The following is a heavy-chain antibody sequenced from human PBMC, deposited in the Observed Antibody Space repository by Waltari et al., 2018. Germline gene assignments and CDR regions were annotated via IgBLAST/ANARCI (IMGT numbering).Heavy chain of an antibody. CDR3: VSGGWGFYFDY. D-gene: IGHD7-27*01. J-gene: IGHJ4*02. CDR2: ISMSTTYI. CDR1: GFSFSSYS. V-gene: IGHV3-21*01. Sequence: EVQLVESGGGLVKPGGSLRLSCGASGFSFSSYSMNWVRQAPGKGLGWVSSISMSTTYIHYADSVKGRFTISRDNAKNSLYLQMNSLRVEDTAVYYCVSGGWGFYFDYWGQGTVVTVSS.